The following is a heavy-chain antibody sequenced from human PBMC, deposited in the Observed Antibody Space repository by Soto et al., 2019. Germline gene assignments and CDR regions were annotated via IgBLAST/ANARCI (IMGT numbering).Heavy chain of an antibody. CDR2: IQQVGSEK. V-gene: IGHV3-7*01. CDR3: ALGRTVLDV. J-gene: IGHJ6*02. D-gene: IGHD7-27*01. Sequence: EVQLVESGGGLVQPGGSLRLSCAASGFTFNKYWMTWVRQAPGKGLEWVANIQQVGSEKYYVDSVKGRFTISRDNADNSLYLQMNGLRAEDTAVYYCALGRTVLDVWSQGTTVTVSS. CDR1: GFTFNKYW.